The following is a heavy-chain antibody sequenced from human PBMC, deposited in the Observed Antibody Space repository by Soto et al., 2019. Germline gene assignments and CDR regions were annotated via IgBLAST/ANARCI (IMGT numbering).Heavy chain of an antibody. CDR1: GVTFSSYG. J-gene: IGHJ3*01. CDR3: ARGLVPATGLAAAGNGFPNSSFDF. CDR2: IWYDGSNN. D-gene: IGHD6-13*01. Sequence: QVQLVESGGGVVQPGGSLRLSCAASGVTFSSYGMHWVRQAPGKGLAWVAVIWYDGSNNYYADSVKGRFTISSDNSTNTVYLQLTSLRAEDTAVYYCARGLVPATGLAAAGNGFPNSSFDFWGQGTMVTVSS. V-gene: IGHV3-33*01.